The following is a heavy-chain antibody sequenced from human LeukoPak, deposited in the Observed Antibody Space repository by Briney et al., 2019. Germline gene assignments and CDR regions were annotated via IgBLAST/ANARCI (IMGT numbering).Heavy chain of an antibody. CDR2: IYYSGSS. J-gene: IGHJ4*02. Sequence: PSETLSLTCTVSGFTISSYYWSWIRQPPGKGLEWIGYIYYSGSSNHNPSLKSRVTTTVDTSKNHFFLKQSTVTAADTGVYYCARNGRDGYNHFDYWGQGTLVTVSS. D-gene: IGHD5-24*01. V-gene: IGHV4-59*08. CDR1: GFTISSYY. CDR3: ARNGRDGYNHFDY.